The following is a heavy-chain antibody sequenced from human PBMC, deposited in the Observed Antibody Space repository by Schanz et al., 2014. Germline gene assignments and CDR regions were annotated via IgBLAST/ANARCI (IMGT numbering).Heavy chain of an antibody. Sequence: VQLLQFGGGVVQPGRSLRLSCAASGFTFSTYAMSWVRQAPGKGLEWVSAISGSGGSTYYADSVKGRFTISRDNSKNTLYLQMNSLRAEDTAVYYCARANYRRKINFDYWGQGTLVTVSS. CDR3: ARANYRRKINFDY. CDR1: GFTFSTYA. CDR2: ISGSGGST. D-gene: IGHD3-10*01. V-gene: IGHV3-23*01. J-gene: IGHJ4*02.